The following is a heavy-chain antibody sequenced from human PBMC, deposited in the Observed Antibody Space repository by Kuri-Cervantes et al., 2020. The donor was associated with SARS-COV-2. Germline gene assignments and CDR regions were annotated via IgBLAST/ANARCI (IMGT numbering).Heavy chain of an antibody. V-gene: IGHV4-34*01. D-gene: IGHD4-11*01. CDR3: ARHSTQYNYYYMDV. J-gene: IGHJ6*03. CDR2: INHSGST. Sequence: GSLRLSCAVYGGSFSGYYWSWIRQPPGKGLEWIGEINHSGSTNYNPSLKSRVTISVDTSKNQFSLKLSSVTAADTAVYYCARHSTQYNYYYMDVWGQGTTVTVSS. CDR1: GGSFSGYY.